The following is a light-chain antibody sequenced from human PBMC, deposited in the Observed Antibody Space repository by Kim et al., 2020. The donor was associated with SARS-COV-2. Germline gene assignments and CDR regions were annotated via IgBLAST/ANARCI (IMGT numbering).Light chain of an antibody. CDR1: DTGSKS. V-gene: IGLV3-21*04. CDR2: NNY. J-gene: IGLJ1*01. Sequence: PGKTATIACGTDDTGSKSVHWYQQKPGQAPALVIYNNYVRPSGIPERFSGSNSGNTATLTISRVEAGDEADYYCQVWHTSSDPFVFGTGTKVTV. CDR3: QVWHTSSDPFV.